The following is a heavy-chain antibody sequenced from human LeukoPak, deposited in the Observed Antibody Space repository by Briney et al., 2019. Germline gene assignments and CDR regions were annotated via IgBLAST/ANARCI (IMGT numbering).Heavy chain of an antibody. CDR2: ISYSGST. CDR3: ARAYGDRLYYYYYYMDV. CDR1: GGSISSYY. Sequence: SETLSLTCTVSGGSISSYYWSWIRQPPGKGLEWIGYISYSGSTNYNPSLNSRVTISVDTSKNQFSLKLSSVIAADTAVYYCARAYGDRLYYYYYYMDVWGKGTTVTISS. J-gene: IGHJ6*03. V-gene: IGHV4-59*01. D-gene: IGHD4-17*01.